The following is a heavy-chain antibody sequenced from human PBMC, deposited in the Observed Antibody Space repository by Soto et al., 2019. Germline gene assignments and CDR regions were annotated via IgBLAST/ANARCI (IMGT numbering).Heavy chain of an antibody. V-gene: IGHV3-23*01. CDR1: GFTFSSYA. J-gene: IGHJ6*02. D-gene: IGHD5-12*01. CDR3: AKDWAGYSGYDFYYYYGMDV. Sequence: EVQLLESGGGLVQPGGSLRLSCAASGFTFSSYAMSWVRQAPGKGLEWVSAISGSGGSTYYADSVKGRFTISRDNSKNTLYLQMNSLRAEDTAVYYCAKDWAGYSGYDFYYYYGMDVWGQGTTVTVSS. CDR2: ISGSGGST.